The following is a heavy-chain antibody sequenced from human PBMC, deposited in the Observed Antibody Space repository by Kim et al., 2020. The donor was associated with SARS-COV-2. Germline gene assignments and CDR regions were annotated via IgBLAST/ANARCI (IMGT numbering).Heavy chain of an antibody. V-gene: IGHV3-33*01. J-gene: IGHJ4*02. CDR2: IWYDGSNK. CDR1: GFTFSSYG. D-gene: IGHD3-9*01. CDR3: AREETSTYYDILTGSGGYFDY. Sequence: GGSLRLSCAASGFTFSSYGMHWVRQAPGKGLEWVAVIWYDGSNKYYADSVKGRFTISRDNSKNTLYLQMNSLRAEDTAVYYCAREETSTYYDILTGSGGYFDYWGQGTLVTVSS.